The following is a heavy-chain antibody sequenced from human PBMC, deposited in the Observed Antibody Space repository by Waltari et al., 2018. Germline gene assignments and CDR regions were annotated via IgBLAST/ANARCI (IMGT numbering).Heavy chain of an antibody. CDR2: IYHSGIT. Sequence: QVQLQESGPGLVKPSGTLSLTCAVSGGSISSSNWWSWVRQPPGKGLEWIGEIYHSGITNYNPSLKSRVTISVDKSKNQFSLKLSSVTAEDTAVYYCAKERGDVLLWFGASLRGLNWFDPWGQGTLVTVSS. V-gene: IGHV4-4*02. CDR3: AKERGDVLLWFGASLRGLNWFDP. CDR1: GGSISSSNW. D-gene: IGHD3-10*01. J-gene: IGHJ5*02.